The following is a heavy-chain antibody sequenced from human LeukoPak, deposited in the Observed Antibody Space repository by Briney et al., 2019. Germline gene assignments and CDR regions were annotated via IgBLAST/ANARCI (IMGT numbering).Heavy chain of an antibody. V-gene: IGHV4-4*07. D-gene: IGHD3-16*02. J-gene: IGHJ3*02. CDR1: GGSISNYY. CDR2: IYTSGST. Sequence: PSETLSLTCTVSGGSISNYYWTWIRQPAGKGLEWIGRIYTSGSTNYNPSLKSRVTMSVDTSKNQFSLKLSSVTAADTAVYYCARNWDYVWGSYRYYDAFDIWGQGTMVTVSS. CDR3: ARNWDYVWGSYRYYDAFDI.